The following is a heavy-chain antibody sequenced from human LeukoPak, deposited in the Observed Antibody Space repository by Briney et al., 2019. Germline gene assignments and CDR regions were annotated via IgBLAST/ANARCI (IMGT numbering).Heavy chain of an antibody. CDR1: GYTFTSYD. J-gene: IGHJ5*02. D-gene: IGHD1-26*01. CDR2: MNPNSGNT. CDR3: ARDQGWELGGYNWFDP. Sequence: ASVKVSCKASGYTFTSYDINWVRQATGQGLEWMGWMNPNSGNTGYAQKFQGRVTMTRNTSISTAYMELSSLRSEDTAVYYCARDQGWELGGYNWFDPWGQGTLVTVSS. V-gene: IGHV1-8*01.